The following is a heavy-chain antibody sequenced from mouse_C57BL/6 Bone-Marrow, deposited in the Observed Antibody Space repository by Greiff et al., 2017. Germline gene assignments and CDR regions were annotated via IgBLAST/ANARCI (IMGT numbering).Heavy chain of an antibody. D-gene: IGHD2-4*01. Sequence: VKLVESGPELVKPGASVKISCKASGYTFTDYYINWVKQRPGQGLEWIGWIFPGSGSTYYNEKFKGKATLTVDKSSSTAYMLLSSLTSEDSAVYCCARSGYYDCGGYFDYWGQGTTLTVSS. J-gene: IGHJ2*01. CDR1: GYTFTDYY. CDR3: ARSGYYDCGGYFDY. CDR2: IFPGSGST. V-gene: IGHV1-75*01.